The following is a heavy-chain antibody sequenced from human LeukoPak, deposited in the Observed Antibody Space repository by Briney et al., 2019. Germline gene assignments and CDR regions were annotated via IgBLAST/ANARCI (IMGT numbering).Heavy chain of an antibody. CDR3: ARTAARRFDY. V-gene: IGHV1-18*01. J-gene: IGHJ4*02. CDR1: GYTFTNYG. CDR2: ISAYNGNT. D-gene: IGHD6-6*01. Sequence: ASVKVSCKASGYTFTNYGITWVRQAPGQGLEWMGWISAYNGNTYYAQRLQGRVTMTTDTSTSTGYMEVRSLRSDDTAVYYCARTAARRFDYWGQGTLVTVSS.